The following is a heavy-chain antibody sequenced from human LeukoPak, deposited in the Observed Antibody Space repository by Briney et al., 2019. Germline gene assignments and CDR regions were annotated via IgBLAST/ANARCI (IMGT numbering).Heavy chain of an antibody. J-gene: IGHJ5*02. Sequence: GGSLRLSCVASGLIFSTYSMNWVRQAPGKGLEWVSSISGSGGYMYYADSVKGRFTISRDNAKNSLYLQMNSLRAEDTAVYFCASDHSPNYDVWSGYSAGWFDPWGQGTLVTVSS. CDR1: GLIFSTYS. CDR2: ISGSGGYM. D-gene: IGHD3-3*01. CDR3: ASDHSPNYDVWSGYSAGWFDP. V-gene: IGHV3-21*01.